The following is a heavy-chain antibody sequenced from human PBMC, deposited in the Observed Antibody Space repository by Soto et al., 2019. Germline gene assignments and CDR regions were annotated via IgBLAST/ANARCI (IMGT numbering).Heavy chain of an antibody. J-gene: IGHJ4*02. CDR2: ISGRGGRT. D-gene: IGHD6-19*01. Sequence: EVQLLESGGGLVQPGGSLRLSCAASGFTFSSYAMSWVRQAPGKGLEWVSTISGRGGRTYYADSVKGRFTISRDNSKNTLYLQMNILRAEDTAVYYCAKGPLVIAVAGSDYWGQGPLVTVSS. CDR3: AKGPLVIAVAGSDY. V-gene: IGHV3-23*01. CDR1: GFTFSSYA.